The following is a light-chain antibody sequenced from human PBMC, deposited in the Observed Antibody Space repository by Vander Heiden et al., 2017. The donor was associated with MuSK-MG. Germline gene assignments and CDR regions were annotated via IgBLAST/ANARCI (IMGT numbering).Light chain of an antibody. CDR3: QQRSNWLYT. V-gene: IGKV3-11*01. CDR2: DAS. J-gene: IGKJ3*01. CDR1: QSVSSY. Sequence: EIVLTQSPATLSLSPGERATLSCRASQSVSSYLAWYQQKPGQAPRLLIYDASNSATGIPARSSGSGSGTDFTLTISSLEPEDFAVYYCQQRSNWLYTFGHGTKVEIK.